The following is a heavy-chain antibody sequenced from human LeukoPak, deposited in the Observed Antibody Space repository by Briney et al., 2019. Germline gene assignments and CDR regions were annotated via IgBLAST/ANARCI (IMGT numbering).Heavy chain of an antibody. CDR1: VFTFSGSA. V-gene: IGHV3-73*01. J-gene: IGHJ6*04. CDR2: IRSKANSYAT. Sequence: GGSLKLSCAASVFTFSGSAMHWVRQASGKGLEWVGRIRSKANSYATAYAASVKGRFTISRDDSKNTAYLQMNSLKTEDTAVYYCTRSDSGYYYYYGMDVWGKGTTVTVSS. CDR3: TRSDSGYYYYYGMDV. D-gene: IGHD5-12*01.